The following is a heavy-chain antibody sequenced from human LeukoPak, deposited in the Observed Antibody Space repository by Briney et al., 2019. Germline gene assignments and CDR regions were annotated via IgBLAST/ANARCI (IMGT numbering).Heavy chain of an antibody. CDR3: ARDYGGKPTLGEY. J-gene: IGHJ4*02. D-gene: IGHD4-23*01. V-gene: IGHV1-8*03. CDR2: MNPNSGYT. Sequence: ASVKVSCKASGYTFTSYDFNWVRQATGQGLEWMGWMNPNSGYTGYAQKFQGRVTITRNTSISTAYMELSSLRSEDTAVYYCARDYGGKPTLGEYWGQGTLVTVSS. CDR1: GYTFTSYD.